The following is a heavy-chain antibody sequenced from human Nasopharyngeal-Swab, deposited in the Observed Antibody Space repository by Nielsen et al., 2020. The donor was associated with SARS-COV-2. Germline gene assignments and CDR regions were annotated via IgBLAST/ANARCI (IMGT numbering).Heavy chain of an antibody. CDR2: ISVYNADT. D-gene: IGHD3-3*01. J-gene: IGHJ4*02. CDR1: GYSFRSYG. V-gene: IGHV1-18*01. Sequence: ASVKVSCKASGYSFRSYGINWVRQAPGQGLEWMGWISVYNADTNYAQKLQGRVSMTTDTSTTTAYMELMSLRSDDTAVYFCAREIEEWLVVPSLSFDYWGQGTLVTVSS. CDR3: AREIEEWLVVPSLSFDY.